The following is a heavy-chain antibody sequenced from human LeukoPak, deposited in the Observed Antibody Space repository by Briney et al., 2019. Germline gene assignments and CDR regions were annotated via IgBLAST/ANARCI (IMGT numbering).Heavy chain of an antibody. CDR3: AKVPELGPVYYFDY. Sequence: GGSLRLSCAASGFTFSSYAMSWVRQAPGKGLEWVSAISGSGGSTYYADFVKGRFTISRDNSKNTLYLQMNSLRAEDTAVYYCAKVPELGPVYYFDYWGQGTLVTVSS. CDR1: GFTFSSYA. V-gene: IGHV3-23*01. D-gene: IGHD7-27*01. J-gene: IGHJ4*02. CDR2: ISGSGGST.